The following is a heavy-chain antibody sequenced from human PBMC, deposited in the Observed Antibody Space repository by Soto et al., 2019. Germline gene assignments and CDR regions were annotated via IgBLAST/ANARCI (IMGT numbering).Heavy chain of an antibody. CDR3: ARGEAAMVYFDY. CDR2: IYYSGST. D-gene: IGHD2-2*01. CDR1: GGSISSGGYY. Sequence: QVQLQESGPGLVKPSQTLSLTCTVSGGSISSGGYYWSWIRQHPGKGLEWIGYIYYSGSTYYNPSLKSRVTISVDKSKNQFSRKLSSVTAADTAVYYCARGEAAMVYFDYWGQGTLVPVSS. V-gene: IGHV4-31*03. J-gene: IGHJ4*02.